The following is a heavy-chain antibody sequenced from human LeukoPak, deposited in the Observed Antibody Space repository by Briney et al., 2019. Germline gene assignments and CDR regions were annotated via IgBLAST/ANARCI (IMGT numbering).Heavy chain of an antibody. J-gene: IGHJ6*02. D-gene: IGHD1-14*01. CDR3: ARLTRYYYGMDV. CDR2: MNPNSGNT. V-gene: IGHV1-8*01. Sequence: ASVKVSCKASGYSFNSFDINWVRQAAGQGLEWMGWMNPNSGNTGYAQKFQGRVTMTRNISITTAYMELSSLTSEDTAVYYCARLTRYYYGMDVWGQGTTVTVSS. CDR1: GYSFNSFD.